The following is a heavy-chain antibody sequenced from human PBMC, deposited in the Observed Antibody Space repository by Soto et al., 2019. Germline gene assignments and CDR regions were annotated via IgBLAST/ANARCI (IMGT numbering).Heavy chain of an antibody. J-gene: IGHJ4*02. CDR3: ARDLGIAVAQGDFWCPDY. CDR2: INPNSGGT. D-gene: IGHD6-19*01. CDR1: GHTFTGYY. V-gene: IGHV1-2*02. Sequence: GASVKVSCKASGHTFTGYYMHWVRQAPGQGLEWMGWINPNSGGTNYAQKFQGRVTMTRDTSISTAYMELSRLRSDDTAVYYCARDLGIAVAQGDFWCPDYWGQGTLVTVSS.